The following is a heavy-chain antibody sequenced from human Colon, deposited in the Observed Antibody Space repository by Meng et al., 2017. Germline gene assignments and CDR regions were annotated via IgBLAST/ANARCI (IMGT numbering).Heavy chain of an antibody. CDR1: GFTFSSYW. D-gene: IGHD3-10*01. J-gene: IGHJ4*02. Sequence: GESLKISCAASGFTFSSYWMSWVRQAPGKGLEWVANINLDGSEKYYVDSVKGRFTISTDSAKTSLSLQMTSLSAEDTAVYYCERRRGSGSFDYWGQGTLVTVSS. CDR2: INLDGSEK. V-gene: IGHV3-7*01. CDR3: ERRRGSGSFDY.